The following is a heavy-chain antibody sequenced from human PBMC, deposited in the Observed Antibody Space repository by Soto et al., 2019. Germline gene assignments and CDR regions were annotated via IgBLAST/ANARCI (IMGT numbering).Heavy chain of an antibody. CDR2: IYYIGST. D-gene: IGHD5-12*01. V-gene: IGHV4-39*01. J-gene: IGHJ4*02. CDR3: ARHRAEMATITLFDY. CDR1: GGSISSSSYY. Sequence: QLQLQESGPGLVKPSETLSLTCTVSGGSISSSSYYWGWVRQPPGEGLEWIGTIYYIGSTYYNPSLRSRVTISVDTSKNQFSLKLSSVPAADTAVYYCARHRAEMATITLFDYWGQGTLVTVSS.